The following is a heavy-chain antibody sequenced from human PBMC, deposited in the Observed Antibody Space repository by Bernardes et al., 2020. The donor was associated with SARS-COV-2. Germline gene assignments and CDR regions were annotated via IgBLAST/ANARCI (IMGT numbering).Heavy chain of an antibody. D-gene: IGHD1-20*01. Sequence: SVKVSCKASEGPFRDYAISWVRQAPGQGLEWLGGIIPRFDKTNYAQKFQCRVTITTDESTSAVSLVLTSLTSDDTAMYYCARGIRNRHYYYGVDVWGQGTKGIVAS. V-gene: IGHV1-69*05. CDR1: EGPFRDYA. CDR2: IIPRFDKT. J-gene: IGHJ6*02. CDR3: ARGIRNRHYYYGVDV.